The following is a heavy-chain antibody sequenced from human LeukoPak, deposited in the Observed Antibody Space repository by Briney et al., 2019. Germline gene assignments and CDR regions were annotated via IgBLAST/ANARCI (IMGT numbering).Heavy chain of an antibody. D-gene: IGHD3-16*01. J-gene: IGHJ5*02. CDR1: GFTVSNNY. Sequence: GGSLRLSCAASGFTVSNNYMSWGRQAPGKGLEWVSVIYSGGGTYYADSVKGRFTISRENSKNTLYLQMNSLRAEDTAVYYCARDGGRLSWFDPWGQGTLVTVSS. CDR3: ARDGGRLSWFDP. V-gene: IGHV3-66*01. CDR2: IYSGGGT.